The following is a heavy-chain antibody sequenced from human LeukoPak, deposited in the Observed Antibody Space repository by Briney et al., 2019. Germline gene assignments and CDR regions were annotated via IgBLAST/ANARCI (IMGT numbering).Heavy chain of an antibody. CDR2: IYTSGST. J-gene: IGHJ6*03. D-gene: IGHD3-10*01. Sequence: SETLSLTCTVSGGSISSYYWSWIRQPAGKGLEWIGRIYTSGSTNYNPSLKSRVTISVDTSKNQFSLKLSSVTAADTAVYYCARDVAMVRGAYYYYYMDVWGKGTTVTISS. CDR3: ARDVAMVRGAYYYYYMDV. V-gene: IGHV4-4*07. CDR1: GGSISSYY.